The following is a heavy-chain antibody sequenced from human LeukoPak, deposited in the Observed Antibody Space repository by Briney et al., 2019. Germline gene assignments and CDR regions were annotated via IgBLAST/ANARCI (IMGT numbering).Heavy chain of an antibody. CDR1: GFTFSSYE. V-gene: IGHV3-48*03. CDR3: AREDYGDYDYDY. CDR2: ISSSGSTI. J-gene: IGHJ4*02. Sequence: AGGSLRLSCAASGFTFSSYEMNWVRQAPGKGLEWVSYISSSGSTIYYADPVKGRFTISRDNAKNSLYLQMNSLRAGDTAVYYCAREDYGDYDYDYWGQGTLVTVSS. D-gene: IGHD4-17*01.